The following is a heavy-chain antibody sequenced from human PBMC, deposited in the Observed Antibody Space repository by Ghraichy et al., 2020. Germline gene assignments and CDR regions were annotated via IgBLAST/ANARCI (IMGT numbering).Heavy chain of an antibody. CDR1: GGSISSSSYY. CDR3: ARIAGYSYGYEDY. J-gene: IGHJ4*02. V-gene: IGHV4-39*07. D-gene: IGHD5-18*01. CDR2: IYYSGST. Sequence: ESLNISCTVSGGSISSSSYYWGWIRQPPGKGLEWIGSIYYSGSTYYNPSLKSRVTISVDTSKNQFSLKLSSVTAADTAVYYCARIAGYSYGYEDYWGQGTLVTVSS.